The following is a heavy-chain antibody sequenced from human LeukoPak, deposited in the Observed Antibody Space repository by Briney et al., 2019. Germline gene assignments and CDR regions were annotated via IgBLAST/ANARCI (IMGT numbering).Heavy chain of an antibody. D-gene: IGHD3-10*01. J-gene: IGHJ4*02. V-gene: IGHV3-30*02. CDR3: AKDPRGDYYGSGSYLDQ. CDR1: GFTFSNYG. CDR2: IRYDGGNK. Sequence: GGSLRLSCATSGFTFSNYGMHWVRQAPGKGLEWVAFIRYDGGNKYYADSVKGRFTISRDNSENTLYLQMNSLRAEDTAVYYCAKDPRGDYYGSGSYLDQWGQGTLVTVSS.